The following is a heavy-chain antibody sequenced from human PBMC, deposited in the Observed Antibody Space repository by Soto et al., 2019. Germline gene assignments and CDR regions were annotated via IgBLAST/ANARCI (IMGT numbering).Heavy chain of an antibody. D-gene: IGHD5-18*01. V-gene: IGHV3-53*01. CDR3: ARTDTAMVYFDY. Sequence: GGSLRLSCAASGFTVSSNYMSWVRQAPGKGLEWVSVIYSGGSTYYADSVKGRFTISRDNSKNTLYLQMNSLRAEDTAVYYCARTDTAMVYFDYWGQGTLVTVS. J-gene: IGHJ4*02. CDR2: IYSGGST. CDR1: GFTVSSNY.